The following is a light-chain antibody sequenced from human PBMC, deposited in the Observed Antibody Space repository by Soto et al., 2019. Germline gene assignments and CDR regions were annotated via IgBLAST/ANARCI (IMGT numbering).Light chain of an antibody. CDR1: QSIGTS. CDR3: HQYYAWPLT. J-gene: IGKJ4*01. V-gene: IGKV3D-15*01. Sequence: ETVMTQSPATLSVSPGERVTLSCRASQSIGTSLAWYQQRPGQAPRLLIYTASIRATGTPVRFSGIGSGTDVTLTINSLQSEDFVIYYCHQYYAWPLTFGGGTKVEIK. CDR2: TAS.